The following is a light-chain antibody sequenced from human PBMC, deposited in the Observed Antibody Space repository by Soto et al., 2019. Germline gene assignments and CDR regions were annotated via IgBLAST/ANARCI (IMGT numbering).Light chain of an antibody. CDR3: QQRSNWRT. CDR2: GAS. Sequence: EIVMTQSPGTLSLSPGERATLSCRASQSVSSNLAWYQQKPGQAPRLLIYGASTRATGIPARLSGSGSGTEFTLTISSLEPEDFAVYYCQQRSNWRTFGQGTKVDIK. V-gene: IGKV3-15*01. CDR1: QSVSSN. J-gene: IGKJ1*01.